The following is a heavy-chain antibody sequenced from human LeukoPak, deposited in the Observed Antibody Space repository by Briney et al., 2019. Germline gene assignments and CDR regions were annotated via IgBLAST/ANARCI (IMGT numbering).Heavy chain of an antibody. D-gene: IGHD6-13*01. J-gene: IGHJ4*02. CDR2: FNPNSGGT. V-gene: IGHV1-2*02. CDR3: ARGYSRFDVGFDY. Sequence: GASVKVSCKASGYTFTGYYMHWGREAPGQGLELVGGFNPNSGGTNYSHEYPGRVPMTRDRSNSKNNLELSRRRSDDTAVYYCARGYSRFDVGFDYCGRGNLVPVSA. CDR1: GYTFTGYY.